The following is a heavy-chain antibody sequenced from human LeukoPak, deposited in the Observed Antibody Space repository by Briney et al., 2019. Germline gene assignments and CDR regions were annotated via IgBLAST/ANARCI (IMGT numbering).Heavy chain of an antibody. CDR1: GGSISSYY. Sequence: SETLSLTCTVSGGSISSYYWSWIRQPPGKGLEWIGYMQYTGSTNYNPSLKSRVTISLDSSNSQLSLKLKSVTAADTAVYFCARVRRFNGPYNVYFDYWGQGTLVAVSS. D-gene: IGHD2-8*01. J-gene: IGHJ4*02. CDR3: ARVRRFNGPYNVYFDY. V-gene: IGHV4-59*01. CDR2: MQYTGST.